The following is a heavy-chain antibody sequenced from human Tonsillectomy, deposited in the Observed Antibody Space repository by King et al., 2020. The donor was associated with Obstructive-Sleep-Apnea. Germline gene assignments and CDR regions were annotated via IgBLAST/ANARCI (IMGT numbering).Heavy chain of an antibody. V-gene: IGHV3-21*01. D-gene: IGHD3-3*01. CDR3: AREGSRFRDALDF. CDR2: SSDSGTFK. Sequence: VQLVESGGGLVKPGGSLRLSCAASGCTFSSYSMNWVRQAPGKGREWFSSSSDSGTFKFYSDSLKGRFTISRDNAENSLYLQMNSLRDEDTAVYFCAREGSRFRDALDFWGQGTLVTVSS. CDR1: GCTFSSYS. J-gene: IGHJ3*01.